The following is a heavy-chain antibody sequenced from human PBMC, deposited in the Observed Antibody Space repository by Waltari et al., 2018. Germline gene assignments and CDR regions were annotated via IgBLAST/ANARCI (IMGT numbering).Heavy chain of an antibody. J-gene: IGHJ4*02. D-gene: IGHD6-13*01. Sequence: EVQVVESGGGLVQPGGPLRLSCAASGFTVGSSWMTWVRQAPGKGLEWVANIKTDGSETYYVDSVKGRFTISRDNTKNSLYLQMSSLRAEDTAVYYCAIGGVETSWYWRYWGQGSLVTVSS. CDR1: GFTVGSSW. V-gene: IGHV3-7*01. CDR2: IKTDGSET. CDR3: AIGGVETSWYWRY.